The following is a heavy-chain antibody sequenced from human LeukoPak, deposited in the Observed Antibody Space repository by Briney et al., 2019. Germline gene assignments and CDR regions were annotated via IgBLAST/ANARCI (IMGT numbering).Heavy chain of an antibody. V-gene: IGHV1-2*02. D-gene: IGHD2-21*02. Sequence: ASVKVSCKASGYRFISHYIHWVRQAPGQGPEWLGWMHAGNGNTRYPEKFEGRVTMTRDTSSNTAHMDLTSLRSDDTAAYYCAREGSYCVGGDCYSFDFWGQGTLVTVSS. CDR1: GYRFISHY. CDR3: AREGSYCVGGDCYSFDF. CDR2: MHAGNGNT. J-gene: IGHJ4*02.